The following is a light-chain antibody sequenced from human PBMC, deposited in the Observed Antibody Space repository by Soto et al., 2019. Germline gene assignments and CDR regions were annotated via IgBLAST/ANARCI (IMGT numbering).Light chain of an antibody. J-gene: IGKJ4*01. Sequence: DIQMTQSPSSLSASVGDRVTITCRASQGISNSLAWYQQKPGKVPKLLIYTASTLQSGVPSRFSGRGFGTDFTLTITRLQPEDVATYYYQKYNSAPLTFGGGTKVEIK. CDR3: QKYNSAPLT. CDR1: QGISNS. CDR2: TAS. V-gene: IGKV1-27*01.